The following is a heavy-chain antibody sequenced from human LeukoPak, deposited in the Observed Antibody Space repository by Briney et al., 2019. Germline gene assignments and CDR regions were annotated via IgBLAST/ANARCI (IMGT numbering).Heavy chain of an antibody. CDR3: ARDQSLALLYSGYEAFDY. J-gene: IGHJ4*02. CDR1: GYTFTGYY. V-gene: IGHV1-2*02. CDR2: INPNSGGT. D-gene: IGHD5-12*01. Sequence: ASVKVSCKASGYTFTGYYMHWVRQAPGQGLEWMGWINPNSGGTNYAQKFQGRVTMTRDTSICTAYMELSRLRSDDTAVYYCARDQSLALLYSGYEAFDYWGQGTLVTVSS.